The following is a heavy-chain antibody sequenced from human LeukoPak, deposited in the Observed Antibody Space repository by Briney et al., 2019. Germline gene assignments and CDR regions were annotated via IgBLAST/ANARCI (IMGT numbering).Heavy chain of an antibody. CDR1: GGSISSSSYY. V-gene: IGHV4-39*07. CDR3: ARERSDWFDP. CDR2: IYYSGST. Sequence: PSETLSLTCTVSGGSISSSSYYWGWIRQPPGKGLEWIGSIYYSGSTYYNPSLKSRVTISVDTSKNQFSLKLSSVTAADTAVYYCARERSDWFDPWGQGTPVTVSS. J-gene: IGHJ5*02.